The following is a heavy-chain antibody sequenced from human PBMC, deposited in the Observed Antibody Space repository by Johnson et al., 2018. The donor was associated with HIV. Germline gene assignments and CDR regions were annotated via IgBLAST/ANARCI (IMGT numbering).Heavy chain of an antibody. D-gene: IGHD5-24*01. CDR1: GFTFSDYY. V-gene: IGHV3-9*01. CDR3: AKDKRRDGYNSDAFDI. J-gene: IGHJ3*02. CDR2: ISWNSGSI. Sequence: VQLVESGGGLVKPGGSLRLSCAASGFTFSDYYMSWIRQAPGKGLEWVSGISWNSGSIGYADSVKGRFTISRDNAKNSLYLQMNSLRAEDTALYYCAKDKRRDGYNSDAFDIWGQGTVVTVSS.